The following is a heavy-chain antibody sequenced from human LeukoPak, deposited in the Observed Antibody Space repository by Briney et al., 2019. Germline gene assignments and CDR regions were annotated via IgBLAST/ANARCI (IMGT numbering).Heavy chain of an antibody. CDR2: ISSSGSTI. CDR1: GFTFSDYY. V-gene: IGHV3-11*01. J-gene: IGHJ3*02. Sequence: PGGSLRLSCAASGFTFSDYYMSWIRQAPGKGLEWVSYISSSGSTIYYADSVKGRFTISRDNAKNPLYLQMNSLRAEDTAVYYCAREQGIPRWSDAFDIWGQGTMVTVSS. D-gene: IGHD6-13*01. CDR3: AREQGIPRWSDAFDI.